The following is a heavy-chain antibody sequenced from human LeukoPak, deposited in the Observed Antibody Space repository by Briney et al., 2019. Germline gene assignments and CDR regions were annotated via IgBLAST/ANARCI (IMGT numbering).Heavy chain of an antibody. CDR1: GFTFSSYG. J-gene: IGHJ6*03. D-gene: IGHD2-2*02. V-gene: IGHV3-30*19. CDR2: ISYDGSNK. Sequence: GRSLRLSCAASGFTFSSYGMHWVRQAPGKGLEWVAVISYDGSNKYYADSVKGRFTISRDNSKNTLYLQMNSLRAEDTAVYYCARVRRVVVPAAIQSHYYYYMDVWGKGTTVTVSS. CDR3: ARVRRVVVPAAIQSHYYYYMDV.